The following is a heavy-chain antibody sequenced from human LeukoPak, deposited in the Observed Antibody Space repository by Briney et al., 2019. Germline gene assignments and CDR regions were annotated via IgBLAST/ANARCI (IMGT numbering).Heavy chain of an antibody. CDR1: GYTFTGYY. CDR3: ARGVTRLVTTPFGV. Sequence: GASVKVSCKASGYTFTGYYMHWVRQAPGQGLEWTGWINPNSGGTNYAQKFQGRVTMTRDTSISTAYMELSRLRSDDTAVYYCARGVTRLVTTPFGVWGQGTLVTVSS. J-gene: IGHJ4*02. CDR2: INPNSGGT. D-gene: IGHD4-17*01. V-gene: IGHV1-2*02.